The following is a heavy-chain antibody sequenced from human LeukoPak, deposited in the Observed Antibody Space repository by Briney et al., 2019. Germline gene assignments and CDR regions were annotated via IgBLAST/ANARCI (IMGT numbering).Heavy chain of an antibody. CDR3: ARGYTNYGYVFDI. D-gene: IGHD4-11*01. J-gene: IGHJ3*02. CDR1: RFTLSSYS. V-gene: IGHV3-21*04. CDR2: ISSSSSYI. Sequence: GGSLRLSCAGSRFTLSSYSMNWVRQAPGQGLEWVSSISSSSSYIYYADSVKGRFTISKDNARNSLYLQMNNLRVEDTAVYYCARGYTNYGYVFDIWGQGTMVTVSS.